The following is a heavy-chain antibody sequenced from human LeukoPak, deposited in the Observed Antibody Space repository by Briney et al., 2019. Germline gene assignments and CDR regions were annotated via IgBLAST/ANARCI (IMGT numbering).Heavy chain of an antibody. J-gene: IGHJ4*02. V-gene: IGHV3-23*01. D-gene: IGHD2-15*01. Sequence: PSGSLRLSCAASGFTFSTYAMTWVRQDPGRALEWVSTISGGGGSTYYAESVKGRLTISRDNSKNTLYLQMNSLRAEDTAIYYCARDTLSGIYFRPLDYWGQGTLVTVSS. CDR3: ARDTLSGIYFRPLDY. CDR2: ISGGGGST. CDR1: GFTFSTYA.